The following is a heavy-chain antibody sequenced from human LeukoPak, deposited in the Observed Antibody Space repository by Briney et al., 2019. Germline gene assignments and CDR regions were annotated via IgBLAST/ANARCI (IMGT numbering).Heavy chain of an antibody. CDR1: GASISSSSFS. CDR2: FYYGANT. J-gene: IGHJ4*02. V-gene: IGHV4-39*01. D-gene: IGHD5-18*01. CDR3: ARPVDTTQVYQFGY. Sequence: KSSETLSLTCSVSGASISSSSFSWGWIRQPPGKGLEWIGSFYYGANTYYNPSLKSRVTISVDPSKNQFSLRLSSVTAADTAVYYCARPVDTTQVYQFGYWGQGTLVTVSS.